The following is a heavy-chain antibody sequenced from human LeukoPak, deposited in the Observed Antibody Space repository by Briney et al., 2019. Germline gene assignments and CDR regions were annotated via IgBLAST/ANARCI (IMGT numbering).Heavy chain of an antibody. D-gene: IGHD6-6*01. V-gene: IGHV1-69*04. J-gene: IGHJ4*02. CDR2: IIPILGIA. CDR3: ARDFEDSSSSLDY. CDR1: GGTFSSYT. Sequence: GASVKVSCKASGGTFSSYTISWVRQAPGQGLEWMGRIIPILGIANYAQKFQGRVTITADKSTSTAYMELSSLRSEDTAVYYCARDFEDSSSSLDYWGQGTLVTVSS.